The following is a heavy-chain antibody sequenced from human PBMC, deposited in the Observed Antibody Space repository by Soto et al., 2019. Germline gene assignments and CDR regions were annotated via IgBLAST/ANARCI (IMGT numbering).Heavy chain of an antibody. D-gene: IGHD3-22*01. CDR1: GGSISGGDYY. J-gene: IGHJ4*02. CDR3: ARAAYYYDSSGYSLYYFDY. Sequence: LSLTCTVSGGSISGGDYYWSWIRQPPGKGLEWIGYIYYSGSTYYNPSLKSRVTISVDTSKNQFSLKLSSVTAADTAVYYCARAAYYYDSSGYSLYYFDYWGQGTLVTVSS. CDR2: IYYSGST. V-gene: IGHV4-30-4*01.